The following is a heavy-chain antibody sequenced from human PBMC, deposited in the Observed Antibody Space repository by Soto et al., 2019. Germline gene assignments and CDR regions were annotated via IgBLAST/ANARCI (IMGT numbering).Heavy chain of an antibody. V-gene: IGHV3-30*18. D-gene: IGHD3-22*01. CDR2: ISRDGSDK. Sequence: QVQLVESGGGVVQPGRSLRLSCAASGFTFSSYGMHWVRQAPGKGLEWVAVISRDGSDKNYADSVKGRFSISRDNFRNTLFLQMNSLRPEDTAVFYCAKEPYDSTGFYYSFHHWGQGTLVTVSS. J-gene: IGHJ4*02. CDR1: GFTFSSYG. CDR3: AKEPYDSTGFYYSFHH.